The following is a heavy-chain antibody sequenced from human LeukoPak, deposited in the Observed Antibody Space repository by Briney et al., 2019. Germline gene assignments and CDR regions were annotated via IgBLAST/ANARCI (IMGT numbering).Heavy chain of an antibody. D-gene: IGHD3-22*01. J-gene: IGHJ4*02. CDR3: ARFDTSGYYVDN. CDR2: IYYSGGT. Sequence: SETLSLTRTVSRGSISSYYWSWIRQPPGKGLEWMGYIYYSGGTNYNPSLKSRVAISVDTSKNQFSLMLNSVTAADTAVYYCARFDTSGYYVDNWGQGTLVTVSS. V-gene: IGHV4-59*01. CDR1: RGSISSYY.